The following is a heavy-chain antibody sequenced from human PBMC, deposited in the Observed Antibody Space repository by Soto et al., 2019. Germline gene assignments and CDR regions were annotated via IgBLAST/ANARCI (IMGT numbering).Heavy chain of an antibody. D-gene: IGHD2-15*01. J-gene: IGHJ3*02. CDR3: ARDDCSGGSCYPVAFDI. CDR2: INPSGDST. Sequence: ASVKVSCKASGYTFTSYYMHWVRQAPGQGLEWMGIINPSGDSTSYAQKFQGRVTITADKSTSTAYMELSSLRSEDTAVYYCARDDCSGGSCYPVAFDIWGQGTMVTVSS. CDR1: GYTFTSYY. V-gene: IGHV1-46*01.